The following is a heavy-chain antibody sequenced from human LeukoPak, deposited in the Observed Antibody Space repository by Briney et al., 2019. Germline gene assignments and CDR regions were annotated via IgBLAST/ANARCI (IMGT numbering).Heavy chain of an antibody. V-gene: IGHV1-69*06. J-gene: IGHJ5*02. CDR1: GYTFSSYA. CDR3: ARDDYGGGKFNSWFDP. Sequence: GASVKVSCKGSGYTFSSYAISWVRQAPGQGLEWMGGIIPIFGTANYAQKFQGRVTITADKSTSTAYMELSSLRSEDTAVYYCARDDYGGGKFNSWFDPWGQGTLVTVSS. CDR2: IIPIFGTA. D-gene: IGHD4-23*01.